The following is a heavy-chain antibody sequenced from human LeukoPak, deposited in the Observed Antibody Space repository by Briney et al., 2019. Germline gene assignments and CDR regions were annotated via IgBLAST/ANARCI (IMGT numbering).Heavy chain of an antibody. Sequence: PSETLSLTCAVYGGSFSGYYWSWIRQPPGKGLEWIGEINHSGSTNYNPSLKSRVTISVDTSKNQFSLKLSSVTAADTAVYYCARGGTTVTTYYYYYMDVWGKGTTATVSS. CDR1: GGSFSGYY. V-gene: IGHV4-34*01. CDR2: INHSGST. J-gene: IGHJ6*03. CDR3: ARGGTTVTTYYYYYMDV. D-gene: IGHD4-17*01.